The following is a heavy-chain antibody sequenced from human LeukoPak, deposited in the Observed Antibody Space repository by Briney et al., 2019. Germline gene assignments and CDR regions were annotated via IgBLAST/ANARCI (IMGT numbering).Heavy chain of an antibody. CDR3: VCSRLHPFDY. Sequence: ASVKVSCKTSGYTFTSYDIYWVRQASGQGLEWMGWMNPKSGSTGYAQKFQGRVTMTRNTSIRTAYMELSSLTSEDTGVYYCVCSRLHPFDYWGQGTQVTVSS. J-gene: IGHJ4*02. CDR2: MNPKSGST. V-gene: IGHV1-8*01. D-gene: IGHD4-11*01. CDR1: GYTFTSYD.